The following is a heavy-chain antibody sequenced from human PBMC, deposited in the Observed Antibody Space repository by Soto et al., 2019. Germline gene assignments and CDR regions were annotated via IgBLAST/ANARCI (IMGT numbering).Heavy chain of an antibody. CDR2: ISSSGSTI. D-gene: IGHD5-18*01. Sequence: QVQLVESGGGLVKPGGSLRLSCVASGFTFSDYYMSWIRQAPGKGLEWVSYISSSGSTIYYADSVKGRFTIYRDNATNTLYLQMTSLRAEDTAVYSCAGERVDRPVVTYDYCCGMDVWGQGTAVTVSS. V-gene: IGHV3-11*01. CDR1: GFTFSDYY. CDR3: AGERVDRPVVTYDYCCGMDV. J-gene: IGHJ6*02.